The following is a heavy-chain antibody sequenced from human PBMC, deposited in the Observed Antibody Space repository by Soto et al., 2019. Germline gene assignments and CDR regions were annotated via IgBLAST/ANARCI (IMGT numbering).Heavy chain of an antibody. CDR2: IYYSGST. D-gene: IGHD3-16*01. CDR1: GGSISSYY. J-gene: IGHJ5*02. CDR3: ARSYYDGRGRFDP. V-gene: IGHV4-59*01. Sequence: SETLSLTCTVSGGSISSYYWSWIRQPPGKGLEWIGYIYYSGSTNYNPSLKSRVTISVDTSKNQFSLKLSSVTAADTAVYYCARSYYDGRGRFDPWGQGTLVTVSS.